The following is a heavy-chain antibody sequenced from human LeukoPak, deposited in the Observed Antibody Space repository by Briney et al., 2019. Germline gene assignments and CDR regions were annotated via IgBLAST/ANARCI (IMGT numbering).Heavy chain of an antibody. CDR2: ISGSGTTI. CDR3: ARENGDYADAFDI. V-gene: IGHV3-48*03. CDR1: GFSFSSYE. Sequence: GGSLRLSCAASGFSFSSYEMNWVRQAPGKGLEWVSYISGSGTTIYYADSVKGRFTISRDNAENSLYLQMNSLRAEDTAVYYCARENGDYADAFDIWGQGTMVTVSS. D-gene: IGHD4-17*01. J-gene: IGHJ3*02.